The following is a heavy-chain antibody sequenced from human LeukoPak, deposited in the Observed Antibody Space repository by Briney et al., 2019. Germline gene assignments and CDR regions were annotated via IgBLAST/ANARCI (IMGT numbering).Heavy chain of an antibody. Sequence: GESLKISCKASGYRFTDYWIGWVRQMPGKGLEYMGFIYPGESNIRYSPSFQGQVTISADKSISTAYLQWSSLRASDTAMYYCAGHIVIAEVTSWFDPWGQGTRVTVSS. J-gene: IGHJ5*02. CDR3: AGHIVIAEVTSWFDP. V-gene: IGHV5-51*01. CDR2: IYPGESNI. CDR1: GYRFTDYW. D-gene: IGHD2/OR15-2a*01.